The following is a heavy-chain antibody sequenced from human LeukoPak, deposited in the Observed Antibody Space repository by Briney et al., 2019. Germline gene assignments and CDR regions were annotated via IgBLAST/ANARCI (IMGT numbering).Heavy chain of an antibody. CDR3: ARVDYYDSSGYYYGFDY. Sequence: SETLSLTCTVSGGSISSGGYYWSWIRQHPGKGLEWIGYIYYSGSTYYNPSLKSRVTISVDTSKNQFSLKLSSVTAADMAVYYCARVDYYDSSGYYYGFDYWGQGTLVTVSS. V-gene: IGHV4-31*03. D-gene: IGHD3-22*01. CDR1: GGSISSGGYY. CDR2: IYYSGST. J-gene: IGHJ4*02.